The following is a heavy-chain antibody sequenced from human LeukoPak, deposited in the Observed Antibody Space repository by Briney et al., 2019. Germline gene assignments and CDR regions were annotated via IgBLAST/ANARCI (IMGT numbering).Heavy chain of an antibody. V-gene: IGHV3-74*01. J-gene: IGHJ4*02. CDR3: VRDCSTRACYKGLEAK. CDR1: GFTLISYL. Sequence: PGGSLRLSCAASGFTLISYLMHWVRQAPGKGLVWVSRINTDRSITSYADSVKGRFTISRDNAKNTLYLQMNSLRAEDTAVYYCVRDCSTRACYKGLEAKGGQGTLVTVSS. CDR2: INTDRSIT. D-gene: IGHD2-2*01.